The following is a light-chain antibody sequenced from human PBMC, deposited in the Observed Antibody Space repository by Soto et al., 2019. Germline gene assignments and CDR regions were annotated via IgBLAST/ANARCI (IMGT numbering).Light chain of an antibody. V-gene: IGLV2-14*03. CDR1: SSDVGGYNY. Sequence: QSALTQPASVSGSPGQSITISCTGTSSDVGGYNYVSWYQHHPGKAPKLIIYDVDNRPSGVSNRFSGSKSGNTASLTISGLQTEDETDYYCSSYTTSSTVVFGGGTKLTV. CDR3: SSYTTSSTVV. CDR2: DVD. J-gene: IGLJ2*01.